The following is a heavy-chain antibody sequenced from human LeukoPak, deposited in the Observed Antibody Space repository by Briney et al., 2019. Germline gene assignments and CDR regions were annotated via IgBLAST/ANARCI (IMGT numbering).Heavy chain of an antibody. CDR2: IKSKTDGGTT. CDR1: GFTFNNSW. V-gene: IGHV3-15*01. J-gene: IGHJ4*02. Sequence: AGGSLTLPCAPSGFTFNNSWMSWVRQAPGKGGECVGRIKSKTDGGTTDYAAPVKGRFTISRDDSNNTLYLQMNSLKSEDTAVYYCTTDLITYYYDSSGQRDWGQGTLVTVSS. CDR3: TTDLITYYYDSSGQRD. D-gene: IGHD3-22*01.